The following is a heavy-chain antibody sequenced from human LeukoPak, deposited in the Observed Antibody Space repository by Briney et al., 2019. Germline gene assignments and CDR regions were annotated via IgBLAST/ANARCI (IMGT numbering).Heavy chain of an antibody. CDR1: GFTFSIYA. D-gene: IGHD3-16*02. J-gene: IGHJ4*02. Sequence: PGGSLRLSCAASGFTFSIYAMSCVRQAPGRGLEWVSGICGSGGCTYYADSVKGRFPIPRDNSKNTLYLQMNSLRVEDTAVYYCASTPFYDYVWGSYRYRGLFDNWGQGTLVSVSS. V-gene: IGHV3-23*01. CDR2: ICGSGGCT. CDR3: ASTPFYDYVWGSYRYRGLFDN.